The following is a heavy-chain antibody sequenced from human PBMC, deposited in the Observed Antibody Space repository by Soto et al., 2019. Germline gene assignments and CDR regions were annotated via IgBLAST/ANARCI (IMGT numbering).Heavy chain of an antibody. CDR3: ARAESFHYHGYLYY. D-gene: IGHD2-2*03. CDR1: VGSVSSSY. V-gene: IGHV4-59*02. Sequence: AARFLPCAVSVGSVSSSYWSWVCTSPGKGLEWMAYINYDENANYNPSLKSRAAISVDTSKNQLSLKLRSVTAADTAVYYCARAESFHYHGYLYYWSEGKMVT. J-gene: IGHJ4*02. CDR2: INYDENA.